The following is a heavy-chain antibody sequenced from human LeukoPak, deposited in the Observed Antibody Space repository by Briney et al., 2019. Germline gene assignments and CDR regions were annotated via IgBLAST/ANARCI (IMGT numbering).Heavy chain of an antibody. CDR3: AKDIQLST. J-gene: IGHJ3*01. CDR1: GFAFSVAA. Sequence: GGSLRLSCAASGFAFSVAAMTWVRQAPGKGLEWVSLIGASGESTYYADSVKGRFTISRDNSKNTLSLQMNSLRVEDTAMYSCAKDIQLSTWGLGTMVTASS. CDR2: IGASGEST. D-gene: IGHD5-24*01. V-gene: IGHV3-23*01.